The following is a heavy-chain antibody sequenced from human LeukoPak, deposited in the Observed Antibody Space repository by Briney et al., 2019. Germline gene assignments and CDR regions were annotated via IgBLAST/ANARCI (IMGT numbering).Heavy chain of an antibody. D-gene: IGHD2-21*02. J-gene: IGHJ4*02. Sequence: SETLSLTCTVSGGSISTYYWNWIRQPPGKGLEWIGNIYYSGSTKYNPSLKSRITISVDASKNQFSLKLSSVTAADTAVYYCARGGGGTAYFDYWGQGTLVTVSS. CDR3: ARGGGGTAYFDY. CDR2: IYYSGST. CDR1: GGSISTYY. V-gene: IGHV4-59*01.